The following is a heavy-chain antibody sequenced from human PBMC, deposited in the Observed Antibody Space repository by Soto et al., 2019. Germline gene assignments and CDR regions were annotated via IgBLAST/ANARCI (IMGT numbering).Heavy chain of an antibody. CDR2: INPGGGST. D-gene: IGHD3-10*01. J-gene: IGHJ6*02. CDR1: GYTFTSYY. Sequence: ASVKVSCKASGYTFTSYYIHWVRQAPGQGLEWMGVINPGGGSTRYAQKLQGRITMARDTSTSTVYMELSSLRSDDTALYYCARPGGTGSYYKGYDGRDVWGQGTTVTV. V-gene: IGHV1-46*01. CDR3: ARPGGTGSYYKGYDGRDV.